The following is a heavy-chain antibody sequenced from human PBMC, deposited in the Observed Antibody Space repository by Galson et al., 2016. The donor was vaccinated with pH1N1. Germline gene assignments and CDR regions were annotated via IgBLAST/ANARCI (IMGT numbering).Heavy chain of an antibody. CDR3: AKVRGFLSGYMDV. V-gene: IGHV3-9*01. J-gene: IGHJ6*04. Sequence: SLRLSCAASGFTFDDSAMHWVRQAPGKGLEWVSGISWNSGTTGYADSVQGRFTVSRDSVKHSLYLQMNSLRPEDTALYYCAKVRGFLSGYMDVWGKGTTVTVSS. CDR2: ISWNSGTT. D-gene: IGHD3-9*01. CDR1: GFTFDDSA.